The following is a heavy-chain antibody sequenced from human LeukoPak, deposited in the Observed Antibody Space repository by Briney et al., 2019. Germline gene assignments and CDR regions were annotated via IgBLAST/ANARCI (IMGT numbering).Heavy chain of an antibody. CDR3: ARDPTSSTPVDF. J-gene: IGHJ3*01. V-gene: IGHV3-74*01. CDR2: ISTDGSKS. CDR1: GFTFSTYF. Sequence: GSLTVSCAASGFTFSTYFMHWVRQGPGKGLVWVSHISTDGSKSRYADSVNARFTISRDNAKNTLYLQMNSLRAEDTAVYCCARDPTSSTPVDFWGQGTIVSASS. D-gene: IGHD2-2*01.